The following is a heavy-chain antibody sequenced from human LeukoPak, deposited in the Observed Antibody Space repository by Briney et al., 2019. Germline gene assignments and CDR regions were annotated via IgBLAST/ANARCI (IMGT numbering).Heavy chain of an antibody. J-gene: IGHJ6*02. Sequence: EASVKVSCKASGYTFTSYGISWVRQAPGQGLEWMGWISAYNGNTNYAQKLQGRVTMTTDTSTSTAYMELRSLRPDDTAVYYCARSCGGDCYTPLLRYGMDVWGQGTTVTVSS. CDR2: ISAYNGNT. CDR3: ARSCGGDCYTPLLRYGMDV. D-gene: IGHD2-21*02. V-gene: IGHV1-18*01. CDR1: GYTFTSYG.